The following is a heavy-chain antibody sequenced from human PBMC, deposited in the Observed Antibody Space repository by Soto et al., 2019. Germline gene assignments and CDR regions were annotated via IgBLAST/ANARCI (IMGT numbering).Heavy chain of an antibody. CDR1: GGSFSGYY. CDR2: INHSGST. D-gene: IGHD6-6*01. J-gene: IGHJ6*03. CDR3: ASWAARPTYYYYYMYV. Sequence: SETLSLTCAVYGGSFSGYYWSWIRQPPGKGLEWIGEINHSGSTNYNPSLKSRVTISVDTSKNQFSLKLSSVTAADTAVYYCASWAARPTYYYYYMYVWGKGTTVTVSS. V-gene: IGHV4-34*01.